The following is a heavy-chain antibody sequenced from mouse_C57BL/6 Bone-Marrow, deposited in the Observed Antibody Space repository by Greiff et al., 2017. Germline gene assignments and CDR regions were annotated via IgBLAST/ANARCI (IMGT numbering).Heavy chain of an antibody. CDR2: MHPNGGSP. J-gene: IGHJ4*01. V-gene: IGHV1-64*01. D-gene: IGHD2-4*01. CDR1: GYTFTNYW. Sequence: QVQLQQSGAELVKPGASVKLSCKASGYTFTNYWMHWVKQRPGQGLEWIGMMHPNGGSPDYNEKFKSEATLSVNKSSRTAYMELSSLTSEDSAVYYWARSYEYDAYTMDNGGQGTSVTVSS. CDR3: ARSYEYDAYTMDN.